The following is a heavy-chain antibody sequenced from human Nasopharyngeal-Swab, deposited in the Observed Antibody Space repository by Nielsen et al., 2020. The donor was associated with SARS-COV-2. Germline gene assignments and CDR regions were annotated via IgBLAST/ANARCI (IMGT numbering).Heavy chain of an antibody. Sequence: GESRKISCSASGFTFSSYAMHWVRQAPGKGLEYVSAISSNGGSTYYADSVKGRFTISRDHSKNTLYLQMSSLRAEDTAVYYCARQGVFVPAYFHQYYMDVWGKGTTVTVSS. CDR3: ARQGVFVPAYFHQYYMDV. CDR2: ISSNGGST. D-gene: IGHD3-16*02. V-gene: IGHV3-64D*06. J-gene: IGHJ6*03. CDR1: GFTFSSYA.